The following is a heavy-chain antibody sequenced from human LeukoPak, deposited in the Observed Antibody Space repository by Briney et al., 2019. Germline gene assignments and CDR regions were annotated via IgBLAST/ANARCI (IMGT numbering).Heavy chain of an antibody. CDR1: GFRFDEYW. CDR3: ARVSRVGDSSAYRHFDY. V-gene: IGHV3-7*05. D-gene: IGHD3-22*01. J-gene: IGHJ4*02. CDR2: INQEGSDK. Sequence: GGSLRLSCAASGFRFDEYWMSWVRQAPGKGLECVANINQEGSDKHYVDSVKGRLTISRDNAKTSLYVQMNSLRAEDTAVYYCARVSRVGDSSAYRHFDYWGQGILVTVSS.